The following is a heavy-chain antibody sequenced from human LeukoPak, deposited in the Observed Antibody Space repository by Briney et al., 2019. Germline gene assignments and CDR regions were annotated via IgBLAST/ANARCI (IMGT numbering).Heavy chain of an antibody. V-gene: IGHV4-31*03. D-gene: IGHD6-13*01. CDR1: GGSISSGGYY. CDR3: ARRQGAAAGISSRYFDL. J-gene: IGHJ2*01. Sequence: SETLSLTCTVAGGSISSGGYYWSWIRQHPCNLLDWIVYFYYSGSPYYTPSLKSRVTISVDTSKNQFSLKLGSVTAADTAVYYCARRQGAAAGISSRYFDLWGRGTLVTVSS. CDR2: FYYSGSP.